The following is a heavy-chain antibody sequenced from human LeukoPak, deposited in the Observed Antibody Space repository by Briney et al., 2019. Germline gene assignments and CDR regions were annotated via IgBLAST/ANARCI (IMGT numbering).Heavy chain of an antibody. V-gene: IGHV3-21*01. CDR1: GFTFSSYS. D-gene: IGHD3-22*01. Sequence: PGGSLGLSCAASGFTFSSYSMNWVRQAPGKGLEWVSSISSSSSYIYYADSVKGRFTISRDNAKNSLYLQMNSLRAEDTAVYYCARDWYYYDSSGYYATHYFDYWGQGTLVTVSS. J-gene: IGHJ4*02. CDR3: ARDWYYYDSSGYYATHYFDY. CDR2: ISSSSSYI.